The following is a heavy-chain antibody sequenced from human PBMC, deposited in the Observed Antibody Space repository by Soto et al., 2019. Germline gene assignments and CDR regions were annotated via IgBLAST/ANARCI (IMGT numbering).Heavy chain of an antibody. D-gene: IGHD3-16*01. CDR3: ARGLKGYYGVDV. CDR1: GFTFTDYW. J-gene: IGHJ6*02. V-gene: IGHV3-74*01. CDR2: MKSDGSNT. Sequence: EVQLVESGGGLVQPGGSLRLSCAASGFTFTDYWMHWVRQAPGKGLVWVTRMKSDGSNTNYADSVKGRFTISRDNAKNTLYLQMSSLRAEHTAVYYWARGLKGYYGVDVWGQGTTVTVSS.